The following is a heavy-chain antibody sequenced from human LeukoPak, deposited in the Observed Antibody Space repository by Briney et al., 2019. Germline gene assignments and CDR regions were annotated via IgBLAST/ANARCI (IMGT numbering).Heavy chain of an antibody. J-gene: IGHJ5*02. CDR2: IYTSGST. D-gene: IGHD3-22*01. V-gene: IGHV4-61*02. CDR1: GGSISSGSYY. Sequence: PSETLSLTCTVSGGSISSGSYYWSWIRQPAGKGLEWIGRIYTSGSTNYNPSLKSRVTISVDTSKSQFSLRVSSVTAADTAVYYCARDSRYDSSGHAPWGQGSLVTVSS. CDR3: ARDSRYDSSGHAP.